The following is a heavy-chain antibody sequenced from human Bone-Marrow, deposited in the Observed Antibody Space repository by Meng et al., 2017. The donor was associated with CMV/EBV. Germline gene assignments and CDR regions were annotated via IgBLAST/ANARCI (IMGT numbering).Heavy chain of an antibody. CDR1: GGSFSGYY. V-gene: IGHV4-34*01. CDR2: INHSGST. Sequence: SETLSLTCAVYGGSFSGYYWSWIRQPPGKGLEWIGEINHSGSTNYNPSLKSRVTISVDTSKNQFSLKLSSVTAADTAVYFCARVGGRVQMAHTPWGQGTLVTASS. D-gene: IGHD5-24*01. CDR3: ARVGGRVQMAHTP. J-gene: IGHJ5*02.